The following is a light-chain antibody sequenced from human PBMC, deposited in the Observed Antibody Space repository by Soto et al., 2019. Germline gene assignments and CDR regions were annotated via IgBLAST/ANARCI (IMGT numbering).Light chain of an antibody. V-gene: IGKV1-39*01. CDR3: QQYDNPSIT. CDR1: QSISSY. CDR2: AAS. J-gene: IGKJ5*01. Sequence: DIQMTQSPSSLSASVGDRVTITCRASQSISSYLNWYQQKPGKALKLLIYAASSLQSGVPSRFSGSGSGTDFTLTISSLQPEDFATYYCQQYDNPSITFGQGTRLEVK.